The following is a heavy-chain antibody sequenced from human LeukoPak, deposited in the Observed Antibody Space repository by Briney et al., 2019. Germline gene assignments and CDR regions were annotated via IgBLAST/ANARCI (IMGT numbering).Heavy chain of an antibody. V-gene: IGHV1-8*01. CDR1: GYTFTSYD. CDR2: MNPNSGNT. J-gene: IGHJ3*02. D-gene: IGHD3-10*01. CDR3: ARVRITMVRGVILGAAFDI. Sequence: ASVKVSYKASGYTFTSYDINWVRQATGQGLEWMGWMNPNSGNTGYAQKFQGRVTMTRNTSISTAYMELSSLRSEDTAVYYCARVRITMVRGVILGAAFDIWGQGTMVTVSS.